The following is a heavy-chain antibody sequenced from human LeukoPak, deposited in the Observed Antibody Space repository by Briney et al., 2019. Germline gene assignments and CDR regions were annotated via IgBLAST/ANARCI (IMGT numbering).Heavy chain of an antibody. CDR1: GGTFATYS. Sequence: ASVKVSCKASGGTFATYSYSWVRQAPGQGLEWVGWISTYNGYTNYAQKFQGRATMTTDTSTSTAYMELRSLRSDDTAVYYCARADNNSWLDWFDPWGQGALVTVSS. CDR2: ISTYNGYT. CDR3: ARADNNSWLDWFDP. V-gene: IGHV1-18*01. D-gene: IGHD2/OR15-2a*01. J-gene: IGHJ5*02.